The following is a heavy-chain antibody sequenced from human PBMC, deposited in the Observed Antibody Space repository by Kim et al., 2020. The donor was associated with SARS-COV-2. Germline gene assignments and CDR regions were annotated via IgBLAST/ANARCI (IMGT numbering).Heavy chain of an antibody. J-gene: IGHJ6*02. D-gene: IGHD3-3*01. CDR1: GFTFSSYA. CDR3: ARVRPPRTGNYERYGMDV. Sequence: GGSLRLSCAASGFTFSSYAMHWVRQAPGKGLEWVAVISYDGSNKYYADSVKGRFTISRDNSKKTLYLQMNSLRAEDTAVYYCARVRPPRTGNYERYGMDVWGQGTTVTVSS. CDR2: ISYDGSNK. V-gene: IGHV3-30*04.